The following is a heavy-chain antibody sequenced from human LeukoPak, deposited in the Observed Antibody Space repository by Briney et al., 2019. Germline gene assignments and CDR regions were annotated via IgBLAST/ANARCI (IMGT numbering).Heavy chain of an antibody. J-gene: IGHJ4*02. CDR2: IYYSGST. Sequence: SETLSLTCAVYGGSFSGYYWSWIRQPPGKGLEWIGYIYYSGSTNYNPSLKSRVTISVDTSKNQFSLKLSSVTAADTAVYYCARAPMNYYDSSGYYFDYWGQGTLVTVSS. V-gene: IGHV4-59*01. CDR3: ARAPMNYYDSSGYYFDY. D-gene: IGHD3-22*01. CDR1: GGSFSGYY.